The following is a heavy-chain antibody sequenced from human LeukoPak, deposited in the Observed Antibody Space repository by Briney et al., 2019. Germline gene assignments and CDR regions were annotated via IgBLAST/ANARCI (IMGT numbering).Heavy chain of an antibody. Sequence: QPGGSLRLSCTASGFTVSNNYMSWVRQAAGKGLECVSVIDIGGNTYYGDSVKGRFSISRDNSKNTLYLQMNSLRAEDTAVYYCARDPFTGADYWGQGILVTVSS. CDR2: IDIGGNT. V-gene: IGHV3-53*01. CDR1: GFTVSNNY. D-gene: IGHD3-10*01. CDR3: ARDPFTGADY. J-gene: IGHJ4*02.